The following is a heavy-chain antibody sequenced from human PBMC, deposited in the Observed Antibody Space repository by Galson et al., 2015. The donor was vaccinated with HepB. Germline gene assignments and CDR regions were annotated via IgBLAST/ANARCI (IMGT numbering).Heavy chain of an antibody. J-gene: IGHJ4*02. CDR1: GFIFSSYG. CDR3: ARGSSSGWYSHIDY. CDR2: IWYDGSNK. V-gene: IGHV3-33*08. Sequence: SLRLSCAASGFIFSSYGMHWVRQAPGKGLEWVAVIWYDGSNKYFADSVKGRFTISRDNSKNMLYLQMNSLRAEDTAVYYCARGSSSGWYSHIDYWGQGTLVTVSS. D-gene: IGHD6-19*01.